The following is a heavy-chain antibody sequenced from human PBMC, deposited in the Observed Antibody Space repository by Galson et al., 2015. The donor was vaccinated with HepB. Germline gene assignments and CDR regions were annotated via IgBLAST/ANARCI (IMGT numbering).Heavy chain of an antibody. J-gene: IGHJ4*02. Sequence: QVHLQESGPGLVKPSETLSLACTVSGGSISNYYCNWIRQSPGKGLEWIGYISYSGSTNYNPSLKSRVTISVDTSKNQCSLNLNSVTAADTAIYYCRCANGWPDYWGQGTLVAVSS. CDR3: RCANGWPDY. CDR1: GGSISNYY. CDR2: ISYSGST. D-gene: IGHD6-19*01. V-gene: IGHV4-59*08.